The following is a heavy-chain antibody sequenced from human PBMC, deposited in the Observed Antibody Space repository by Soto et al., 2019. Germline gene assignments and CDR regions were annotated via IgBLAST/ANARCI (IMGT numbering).Heavy chain of an antibody. CDR2: IKQDGSEK. Sequence: PGGSLRLSCAASGFTFSSYWMSWVRQAPGKGLEWVANIKQDGSEKYYVDSVKGRFTISRDNAKNSLYLQMNSLRAADTAVYYCARVKAARRGGYYSYYGTDVWGQGTRVT. CDR1: GFTFSSYW. D-gene: IGHD6-6*01. V-gene: IGHV3-7*03. J-gene: IGHJ6*02. CDR3: ARVKAARRGGYYSYYGTDV.